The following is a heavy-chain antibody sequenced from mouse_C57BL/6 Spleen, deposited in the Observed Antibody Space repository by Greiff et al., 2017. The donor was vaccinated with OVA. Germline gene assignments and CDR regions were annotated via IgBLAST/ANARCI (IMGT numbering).Heavy chain of an antibody. J-gene: IGHJ4*01. CDR1: GYSITSGYY. V-gene: IGHV3-6*01. D-gene: IGHD3-3*01. Sequence: EVKLVESGPGLVKPSQSLSLTCSVTGYSITSGYYWNWIRQFPGNKLEWMGYISYDGSNNYNPSLKNRISITRDTSKNQFFLKLNSVTTEDTATYYCARDRRGPWAMDYWGQGTSVTVSS. CDR2: ISYDGSN. CDR3: ARDRRGPWAMDY.